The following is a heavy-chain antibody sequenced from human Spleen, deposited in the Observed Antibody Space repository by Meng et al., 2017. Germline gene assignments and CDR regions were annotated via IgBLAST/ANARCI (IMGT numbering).Heavy chain of an antibody. CDR3: ARVVGSGYYYYYDY. V-gene: IGHV4-59*08. J-gene: IGHJ4*02. Sequence: GSLRLSCTVSGGSISSYYWSWIRQPPGKGLEWIGYIYYSGSTNYNPSLKSRVTISVDTSKNQFSLKLSSVTAADTAVYYCARVVGSGYYYYYDYWGQGTLVTVSS. CDR2: IYYSGST. CDR1: GGSISSYY. D-gene: IGHD3-22*01.